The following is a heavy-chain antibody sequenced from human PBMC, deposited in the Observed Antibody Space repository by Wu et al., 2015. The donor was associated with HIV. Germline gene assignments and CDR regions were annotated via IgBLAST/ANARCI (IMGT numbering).Heavy chain of an antibody. V-gene: IGHV1-69*13. CDR3: ALVYYYDSSGYNYYYYGMDV. D-gene: IGHD3-22*01. CDR1: GGTFSSYA. J-gene: IGHJ6*02. Sequence: QVQLVQSGAEVKKPGSSVKVSCKASGGTFSSYAISWVRQAPGQGLEWMGRIIPIFGTANYAQKFQGRVTITADESTSTAYMELSSLRSEDTAVYYCALVYYYDSSGYNYYYYGMDVWGQGTTVTVSS. CDR2: IIPIFGTA.